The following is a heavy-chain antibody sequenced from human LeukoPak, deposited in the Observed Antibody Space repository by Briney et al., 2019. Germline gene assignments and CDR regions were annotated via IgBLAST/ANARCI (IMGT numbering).Heavy chain of an antibody. CDR2: ISSSSSYI. Sequence: GGSLRLSCAASGFTFSSYAMSWVRQAPGKGLEWVSSISSSSSYIYYADSVKGRFTISRDNAKNSLYLQMNSLRAEDTAVYYCASGSGSYSDAFDIWGQGTMVTVSS. J-gene: IGHJ3*02. V-gene: IGHV3-21*01. D-gene: IGHD1-26*01. CDR1: GFTFSSYA. CDR3: ASGSGSYSDAFDI.